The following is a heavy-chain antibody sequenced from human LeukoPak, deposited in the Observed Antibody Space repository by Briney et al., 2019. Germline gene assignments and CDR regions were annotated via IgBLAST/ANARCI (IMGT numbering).Heavy chain of an antibody. Sequence: GASVKVSCKASGYTFTSYAMNWVRQAPGQGLEWMGWINTNTGNPTYAQGFTGRFVFSLDTSVSTAYLQISSLKAEDTAVYYCARVGPPGGSYGPTVFDYWGQGTLVTVSS. V-gene: IGHV7-4-1*02. D-gene: IGHD5-18*01. J-gene: IGHJ4*02. CDR2: INTNTGNP. CDR1: GYTFTSYA. CDR3: ARVGPPGGSYGPTVFDY.